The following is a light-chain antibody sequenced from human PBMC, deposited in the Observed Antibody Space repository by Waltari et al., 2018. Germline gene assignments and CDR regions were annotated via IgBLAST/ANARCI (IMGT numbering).Light chain of an antibody. Sequence: QSALTPPASVSGSPGPSITIPCSGTSSDFGVYNLVPADQQHPGKAPKLMIYEVRKRPSGVSNRFSGSKSGNTASLTISGLQAEDEADYFCCSYAGSSTFVVFGGGTKLTVL. V-gene: IGLV2-23*02. CDR3: CSYAGSSTFVV. CDR2: EVR. CDR1: SSDFGVYNL. J-gene: IGLJ2*01.